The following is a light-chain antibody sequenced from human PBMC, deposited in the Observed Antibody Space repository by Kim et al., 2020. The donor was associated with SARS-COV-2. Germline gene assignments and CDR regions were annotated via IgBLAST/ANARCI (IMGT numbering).Light chain of an antibody. CDR3: QKYDSAPWT. J-gene: IGKJ1*01. CDR2: AAS. V-gene: IGKV1-27*01. Sequence: DILMTQSPSSLSASVGDRVTITCRASQDISRSLAWHQQRPGKVPNLLIYAASTLQSGVPSRFSGSGSGTEFTLTISSLQPEDVATYYCQKYDSAPWTFGPGTRVDIK. CDR1: QDISRS.